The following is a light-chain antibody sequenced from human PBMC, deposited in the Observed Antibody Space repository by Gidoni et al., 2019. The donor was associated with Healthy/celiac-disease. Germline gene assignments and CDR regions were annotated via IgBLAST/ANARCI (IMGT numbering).Light chain of an antibody. Sequence: EIVLTQSPATLSLSPGERATLSCRASQSVSSYLAWYQQKPGQAPRLLIYDASNRGTGSPARFSGSGSGTDFTLTISSLEPEDFAVYYCQQRSNWPPGWTFGQGTKVEIK. CDR3: QQRSNWPPGWT. CDR1: QSVSSY. V-gene: IGKV3-11*01. CDR2: DAS. J-gene: IGKJ1*01.